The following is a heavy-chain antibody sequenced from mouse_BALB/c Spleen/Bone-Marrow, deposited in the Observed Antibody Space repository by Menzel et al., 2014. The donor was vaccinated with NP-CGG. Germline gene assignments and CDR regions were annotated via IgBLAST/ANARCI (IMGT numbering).Heavy chain of an antibody. D-gene: IGHD3-3*01. CDR3: ARIGRARGYAMDY. V-gene: IGHV5-17*02. CDR1: GITFRNFG. J-gene: IGHJ4*01. CDR2: ISSGSSTI. Sequence: EVQLVESGGGSVQPGGSRKLSCAASGITFRNFGMHWVRQAPEKGLEWVAYISSGSSTIYYADTLKGRFTISRDNPKNTLFLQMTSLRSEDTAMYYCARIGRARGYAMDYWGQGTSATVSS.